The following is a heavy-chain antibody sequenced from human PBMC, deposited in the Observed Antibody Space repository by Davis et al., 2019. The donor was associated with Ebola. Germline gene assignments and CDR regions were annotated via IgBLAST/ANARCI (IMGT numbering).Heavy chain of an antibody. Sequence: SETLSLTCTVSADSISTPSYYWSWIRQPPGKGLEWIGYIYYSGSTNYNPSLKSRVTISVDTSKNQFSLKLSSVTAADTAVYYCARDRYDFWSGYHTAFDPWGQGTLVTVSS. CDR1: ADSISTPSYY. CDR3: ARDRYDFWSGYHTAFDP. CDR2: IYYSGST. D-gene: IGHD3-3*01. J-gene: IGHJ5*02. V-gene: IGHV4-61*01.